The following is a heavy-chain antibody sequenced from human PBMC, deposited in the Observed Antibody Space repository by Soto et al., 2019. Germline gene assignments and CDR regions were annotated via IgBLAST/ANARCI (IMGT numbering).Heavy chain of an antibody. Sequence: QVQLVESGGGVVQPERSLRLSCAASGFTFNTYAMHWVRQAPGTGLEWVAVISYDGNNKYYADSVKGRFTISRDNSKNTMYGQLNSLRADDTAVDYCARDTDRGDFWSGYYRDYADGMDVWGQGTTVTVAS. CDR1: GFTFNTYA. CDR3: ARDTDRGDFWSGYYRDYADGMDV. V-gene: IGHV3-30-3*01. J-gene: IGHJ6*02. D-gene: IGHD3-3*01. CDR2: ISYDGNNK.